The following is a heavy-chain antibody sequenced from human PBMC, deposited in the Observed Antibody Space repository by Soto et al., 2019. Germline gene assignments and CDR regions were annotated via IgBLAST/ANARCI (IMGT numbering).Heavy chain of an antibody. D-gene: IGHD3-10*01. Sequence: QAGGSLRLSCAASGFTFSSYWMSWVRQAPGKGLEWVANIKQDGSEKYYVDSVKGRFTISRDNAKNSLYLQMNSLRAEDTAVYYCARTGTLAAGLEYYYGSGDTNFDYWGQGTLVTVSS. CDR3: ARTGTLAAGLEYYYGSGDTNFDY. V-gene: IGHV3-7*05. CDR2: IKQDGSEK. J-gene: IGHJ4*02. CDR1: GFTFSSYW.